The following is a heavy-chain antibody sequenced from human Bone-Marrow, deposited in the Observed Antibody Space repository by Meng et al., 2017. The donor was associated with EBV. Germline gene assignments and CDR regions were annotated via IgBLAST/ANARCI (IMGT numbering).Heavy chain of an antibody. D-gene: IGHD3-10*01. CDR3: ARGNMLRGVITWFGP. J-gene: IGHJ5*02. CDR1: GGSISSGGYF. V-gene: IGHV4-30-4*01. Sequence: QVQPQESGPGLVKPSQALALTCAVSGGSISSGGYFWSWFRQPPGKGLEWIGYIYYSGSTYYNPSLKSRVTISVDTSKNQFSLKLSSVTATDTAVYYCARGNMLRGVITWFGPWGQGTLVTVSS. CDR2: IYYSGST.